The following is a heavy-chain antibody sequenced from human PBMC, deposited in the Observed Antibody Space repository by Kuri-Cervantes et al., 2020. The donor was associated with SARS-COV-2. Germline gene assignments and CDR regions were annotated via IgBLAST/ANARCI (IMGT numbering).Heavy chain of an antibody. Sequence: LSLTCAASGFTFSSYSMNWVRQAPGKGLEWVSSISSSSSYIYYADSVKGRFTISRDNAKNSLYLQMNGLRAEDTAVYYCARDPYSSSWYRYYYGMDVWGQGTTVTVSS. D-gene: IGHD6-13*01. J-gene: IGHJ6*02. CDR1: GFTFSSYS. V-gene: IGHV3-21*01. CDR2: ISSSSSYI. CDR3: ARDPYSSSWYRYYYGMDV.